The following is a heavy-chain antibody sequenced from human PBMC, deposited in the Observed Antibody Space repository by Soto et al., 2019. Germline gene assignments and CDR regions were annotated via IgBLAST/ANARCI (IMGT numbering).Heavy chain of an antibody. V-gene: IGHV1-18*01. D-gene: IGHD6-13*01. CDR1: GYTFTNYG. CDR2: INVYNGNT. J-gene: IGHJ5*02. CDR3: ARSSGSSWMFYWFDP. Sequence: GASVKVSCKASGYTFTNYGISWVRQAPGQGLEWMGWINVYNGNTKYAQKVQGRVTMTTDTSTSTAYMELRSLRSDDTSVYYCARSSGSSWMFYWFDPWGQGTLVTVYS.